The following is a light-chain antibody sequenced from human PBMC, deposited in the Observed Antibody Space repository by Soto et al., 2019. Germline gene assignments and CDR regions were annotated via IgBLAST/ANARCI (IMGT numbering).Light chain of an antibody. CDR3: QQYYSYQWT. Sequence: AIRMTQSPSSFSASTGDRVTITCRASQGISSYLAWYQQKPGKAPKLLIYAASTLQSGVPSRFSGSGSGTDFTLTISCLQSEDFETYYCQQYYSYQWTFGKATKVDI. V-gene: IGKV1-8*01. CDR2: AAS. CDR1: QGISSY. J-gene: IGKJ1*01.